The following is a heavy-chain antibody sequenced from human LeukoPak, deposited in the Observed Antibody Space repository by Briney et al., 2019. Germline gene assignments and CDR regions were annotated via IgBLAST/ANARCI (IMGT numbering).Heavy chain of an antibody. CDR2: IIPIFGTA. CDR3: ASRHLEWTPVAFDI. J-gene: IGHJ3*02. D-gene: IGHD3-3*01. Sequence: SVKVSCKASGGTFSSYAISWVRQAPGQGLEWMGRIIPIFGTANYAQKFQGRVTTTTDESTSTAYMELSSLRSEDTAVYYCASRHLEWTPVAFDIWGQGTMVTVSS. V-gene: IGHV1-69*05. CDR1: GGTFSSYA.